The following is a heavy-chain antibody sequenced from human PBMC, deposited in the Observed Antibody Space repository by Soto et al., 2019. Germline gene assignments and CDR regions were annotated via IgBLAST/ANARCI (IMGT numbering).Heavy chain of an antibody. J-gene: IGHJ5*01. Sequence: PSETLSLTCSVSGDSISNLDYFWAWIRQPPGQALEYIGYIYKRATTYYNPSFESRVAISVDTSKSQFSLNVTSVTAADPAVYFCARGGCGLTGRCFPNWFDSWGQGALVTVSS. V-gene: IGHV4-30-4*01. CDR3: ARGGCGLTGRCFPNWFDS. CDR2: IYKRATT. CDR1: GDSISNLDYF. D-gene: IGHD1-20*01.